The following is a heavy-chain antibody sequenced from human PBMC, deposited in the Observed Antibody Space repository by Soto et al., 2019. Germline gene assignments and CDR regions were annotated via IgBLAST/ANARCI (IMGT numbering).Heavy chain of an antibody. CDR1: GFTFRDYY. D-gene: IGHD3-22*01. V-gene: IGHV3-11*04. CDR2: ISNNGNYI. J-gene: IGHJ4*02. CDR3: ARDYYKYYDSSGYYRSPAY. Sequence: GGSLRLSCAASGFTFRDYYMSWIRQAPGKGLEWVSYISNNGNYIYYADSVKGRFTISRDNSRNTLFLQMNGLRAEDTAVYYCARDYYKYYDSSGYYRSPAYWGQGTLVTVSS.